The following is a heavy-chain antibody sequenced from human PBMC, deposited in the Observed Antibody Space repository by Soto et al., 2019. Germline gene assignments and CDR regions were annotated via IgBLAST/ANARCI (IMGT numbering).Heavy chain of an antibody. CDR2: IMPIFATP. Sequence: QVQLMQSGAEVKKPGSSVKVSCKASGGTFSTSAISWVRQAPGEGLEWVGAIMPIFATPDYAQKFQGRVTISADASTATAYPELTSLTTDDPAVYYCAREKDSQQIAGNYFFVLDVWGQGAAITVSS. J-gene: IGHJ6*02. CDR1: GGTFSTSA. D-gene: IGHD5-18*01. CDR3: AREKDSQQIAGNYFFVLDV. V-gene: IGHV1-69*12.